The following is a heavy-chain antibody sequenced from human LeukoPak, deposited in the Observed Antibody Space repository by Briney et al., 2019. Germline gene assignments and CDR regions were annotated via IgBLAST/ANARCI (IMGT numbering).Heavy chain of an antibody. D-gene: IGHD3-3*01. V-gene: IGHV4-61*02. CDR2: IYTSGST. Sequence: SETLSLTCTVSGGSISSGSYYWSWIRQPAGKGLEWIGRIYTSGSTNYNPSLKSRVTISVDTSKNQFSLKLSSVTAADTAVYYCARANTSPITIFGVVMITGAFDIWGQGTMVTVSS. CDR1: GGSISSGSYY. CDR3: ARANTSPITIFGVVMITGAFDI. J-gene: IGHJ3*02.